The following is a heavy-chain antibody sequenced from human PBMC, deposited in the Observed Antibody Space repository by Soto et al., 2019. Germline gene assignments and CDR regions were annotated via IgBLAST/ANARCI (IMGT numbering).Heavy chain of an antibody. Sequence: QVQLVESGGGVVQPGRYLRLSCAASGFSFSSYGMYWVRQAPGKGLEWVAVISYDGSNKYYADSVKGRFTISRDNSKNTLYLQMNSLRAEDTAVYYCAKALIAAAGTGSYFDYWGQGTLVTVSS. V-gene: IGHV3-30*18. J-gene: IGHJ4*02. D-gene: IGHD6-13*01. CDR1: GFSFSSYG. CDR2: ISYDGSNK. CDR3: AKALIAAAGTGSYFDY.